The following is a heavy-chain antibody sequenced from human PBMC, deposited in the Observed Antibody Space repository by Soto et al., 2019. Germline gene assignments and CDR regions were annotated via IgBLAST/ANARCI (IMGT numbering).Heavy chain of an antibody. CDR1: GGTFSSYA. CDR3: ARDGYGIAAAGAFDY. CDR2: IIPIFGTA. V-gene: IGHV1-69*01. Sequence: QVQLVQSGAEVKKPGSSVKVSCKASGGTFSSYAISWVRQAPGQGLEWMGGIIPIFGTANYAQKFQVRVTITADESTSTAYMELSSLRSEDTAVYYCARDGYGIAAAGAFDYWGQGTLVTVSS. D-gene: IGHD6-13*01. J-gene: IGHJ4*02.